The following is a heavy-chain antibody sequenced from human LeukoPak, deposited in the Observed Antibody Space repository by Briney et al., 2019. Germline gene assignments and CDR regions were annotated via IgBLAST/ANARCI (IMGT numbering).Heavy chain of an antibody. V-gene: IGHV4-38-2*02. Sequence: NPSETLSLTCTVSGYSISSGYYWGWIRQPLGKGLEWIGNIYPTGSTYHNPSLKSRVTISVDTSKNQFSLKVSSVSAADTAVYYCARAYSSSWYWNWFDPWGQGTLVTVSS. D-gene: IGHD6-13*01. J-gene: IGHJ5*02. CDR2: IYPTGST. CDR3: ARAYSSSWYWNWFDP. CDR1: GYSISSGYY.